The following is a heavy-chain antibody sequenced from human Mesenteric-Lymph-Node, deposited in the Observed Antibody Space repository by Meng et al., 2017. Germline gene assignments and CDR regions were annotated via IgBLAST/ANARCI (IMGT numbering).Heavy chain of an antibody. CDR1: GYTFTRYP. D-gene: IGHD6-19*01. J-gene: IGHJ4*02. Sequence: QVDRGQSGSELKKPGASGKVSCKASGYTFTRYPMNWVRQAPVQGLEWMGWISTNTGNPTYAQGFTGRFVFSVDTSVSTAYLQISSLKAEDTAVYYCGTLKYTSGFYGPAYWGQGALVTVSS. CDR2: ISTNTGNP. CDR3: GTLKYTSGFYGPAY. V-gene: IGHV7-4-1*02.